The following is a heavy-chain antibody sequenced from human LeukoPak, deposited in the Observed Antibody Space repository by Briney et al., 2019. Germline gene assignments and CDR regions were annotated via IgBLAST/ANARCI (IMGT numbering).Heavy chain of an antibody. V-gene: IGHV5-51*01. CDR1: GYSFTSYW. D-gene: IGHD1-26*01. J-gene: IGHJ4*02. CDR2: IYPGDSDT. Sequence: GESLKISCKGSGYSFTSYWIGWVRQMPGKGLEWMGIIYPGDSDTRYSPSFQGQVTISADKSTSTAYLQWSSLKASDTAMYYCARFDVPGIVGATGYYFDYWGQGTLVTVSS. CDR3: ARFDVPGIVGATGYYFDY.